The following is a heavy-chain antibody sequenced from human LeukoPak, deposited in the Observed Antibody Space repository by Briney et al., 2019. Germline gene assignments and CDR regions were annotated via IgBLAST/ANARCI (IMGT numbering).Heavy chain of an antibody. CDR3: ARLRRRITMIVVVIKDAFDI. J-gene: IGHJ3*02. CDR2: INHSGSA. CDR1: GGSFSGYY. Sequence: MSSETLSLTCAVYGGSFSGYYWSWIRQPPGKGLEWIGEINHSGSANYNPSLKSRVTISVDTSKNQFSLKLSSVTAADTAVYYCARLRRRITMIVVVIKDAFDIWGQGTMVTVSS. V-gene: IGHV4-34*01. D-gene: IGHD3-22*01.